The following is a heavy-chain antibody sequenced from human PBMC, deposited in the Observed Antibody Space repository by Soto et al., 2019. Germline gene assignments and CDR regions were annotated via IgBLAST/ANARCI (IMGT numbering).Heavy chain of an antibody. CDR3: AKDIECGGDCYPGGFYYYYGMDV. D-gene: IGHD2-21*02. J-gene: IGHJ6*02. CDR2: ISYDGSNK. Sequence: GGSLRLSCAASGFTFSSYGMHWVRQAPGKGLEWVAVISYDGSNKYYADSVKGRFTISRDNSKNTLYLQMNSLRAEDTAVYYCAKDIECGGDCYPGGFYYYYGMDVWGQGTTVTVSS. V-gene: IGHV3-30*18. CDR1: GFTFSSYG.